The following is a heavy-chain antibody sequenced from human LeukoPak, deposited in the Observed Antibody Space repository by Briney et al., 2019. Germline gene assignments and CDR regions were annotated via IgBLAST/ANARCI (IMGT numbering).Heavy chain of an antibody. D-gene: IGHD4-11*01. CDR2: ISGSGGST. Sequence: GGSLRLSCTASGFTFSNYAINWVRQAPGKGLEWVSAISGSGGSTYYADSVKGRFTISRDNSKNTLYLQMNSLRAEDTAVYYCAKADSDYLPYFDYWGQGTQVTVSS. V-gene: IGHV3-23*01. CDR1: GFTFSNYA. CDR3: AKADSDYLPYFDY. J-gene: IGHJ4*02.